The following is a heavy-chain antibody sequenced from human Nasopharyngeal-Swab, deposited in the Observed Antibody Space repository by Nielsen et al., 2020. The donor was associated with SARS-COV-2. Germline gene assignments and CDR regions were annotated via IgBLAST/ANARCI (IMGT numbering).Heavy chain of an antibody. CDR1: GGSISSYY. CDR3: ARHGPQYCSGGSCYSGTQNYYYYYMDV. J-gene: IGHJ6*03. CDR2: IYYSGST. D-gene: IGHD2-15*01. V-gene: IGHV4-59*08. Sequence: SETLSLTYTVSGGSISSYYWSWIRQPPGKGLEWIGDIYYSGSTNDNPSLKSRVPISVDTSKNQFSLKLSSGTAADTAVYYCARHGPQYCSGGSCYSGTQNYYYYYMDVWGKGTTVTVSS.